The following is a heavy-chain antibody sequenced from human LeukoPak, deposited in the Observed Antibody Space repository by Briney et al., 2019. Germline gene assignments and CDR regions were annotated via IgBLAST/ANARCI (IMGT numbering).Heavy chain of an antibody. Sequence: GGSLRLSCAASGFTFSSYAMSWVRQAPGKGLEWVSAISGSGGSTYYADSVKGRFTISRDNSKNTLYLQMNSLRVEGTAVYYCTTEEPDSSGYYFTAYYFDYWGQGTLVTVSS. CDR1: GFTFSSYA. CDR2: ISGSGGST. CDR3: TTEEPDSSGYYFTAYYFDY. J-gene: IGHJ4*02. V-gene: IGHV3-23*01. D-gene: IGHD3-22*01.